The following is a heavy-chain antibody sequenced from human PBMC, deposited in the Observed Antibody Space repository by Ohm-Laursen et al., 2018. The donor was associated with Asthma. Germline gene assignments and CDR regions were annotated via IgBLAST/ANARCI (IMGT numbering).Heavy chain of an antibody. J-gene: IGHJ5*02. Sequence: SQTLSLTCSVSGGSISSGGYSWSWIRQPPGKGLEWIGYIYHSGSTYYNPSLKSRVTISVDRSKNQFSLKLTSVTAADTAVYYCARGGTATWGQGTLVTVSS. CDR2: IYHSGST. D-gene: IGHD1-1*01. V-gene: IGHV4-30-2*02. CDR3: ARGGTAT. CDR1: GGSISSGGYS.